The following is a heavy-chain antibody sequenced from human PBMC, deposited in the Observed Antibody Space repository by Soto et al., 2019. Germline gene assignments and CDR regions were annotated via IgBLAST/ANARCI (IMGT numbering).Heavy chain of an antibody. CDR2: ISSSSSYI. Sequence: GGSLRLSCAASGFTFSSYSMNWVRQAPGKGLEWVSSISSSSSYIYYADSVKGRFTISRDNAKNSLYLQMNSLRAEDTAVYYCARDSLYYYDSSGYYSRPRYNWFDPWGQGTLVTVSS. V-gene: IGHV3-21*01. CDR3: ARDSLYYYDSSGYYSRPRYNWFDP. J-gene: IGHJ5*02. CDR1: GFTFSSYS. D-gene: IGHD3-22*01.